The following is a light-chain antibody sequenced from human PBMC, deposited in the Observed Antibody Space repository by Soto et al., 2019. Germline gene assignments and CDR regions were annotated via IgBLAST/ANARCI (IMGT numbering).Light chain of an antibody. J-gene: IGKJ1*01. Sequence: AIEMTQSPSSLSASVGDTVTITCRASQGIGKDLAWYQQKPGKAPKLLIHDASSLQSGVPSRFSGSGSGTEFTLTISSLQPDDFATYYCQQYNSYSRTFGQGTKVDIK. V-gene: IGKV1-13*02. CDR3: QQYNSYSRT. CDR1: QGIGKD. CDR2: DAS.